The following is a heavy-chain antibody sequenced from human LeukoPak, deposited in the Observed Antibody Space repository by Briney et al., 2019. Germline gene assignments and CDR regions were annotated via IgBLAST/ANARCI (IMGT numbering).Heavy chain of an antibody. Sequence: GGSLRLSCAASGFTFSSYGMHWVRQAPGKGLEWVAFTRYDATKKYYADSVKDRFTISRDDSKNTIYLQMNSLRAEDTAVYYCARGIGWEQLSSGMLHVDAFDIWGQGTMVTVSS. V-gene: IGHV3-30*02. CDR1: GFTFSSYG. CDR2: TRYDATKK. D-gene: IGHD1/OR15-1a*01. CDR3: ARGIGWEQLSSGMLHVDAFDI. J-gene: IGHJ3*02.